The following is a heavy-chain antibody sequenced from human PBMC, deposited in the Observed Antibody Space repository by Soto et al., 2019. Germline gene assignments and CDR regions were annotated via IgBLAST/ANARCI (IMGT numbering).Heavy chain of an antibody. J-gene: IGHJ3*01. D-gene: IGHD3-22*01. CDR3: TKAGGWYYYDSSGPPDASHV. CDR1: GFTFNFYA. CDR2: ISVNGRT. V-gene: IGHV3-23*01. Sequence: LRLSCAASGFTFNFYAMAWVRQAPGKGLEWVSGISVNGRTNYADSVKGRFTISRDNSKNMVFLQMDTLRAEDTALYYCTKAGGWYYYDSSGPPDASHVWGQGTMVTVSS.